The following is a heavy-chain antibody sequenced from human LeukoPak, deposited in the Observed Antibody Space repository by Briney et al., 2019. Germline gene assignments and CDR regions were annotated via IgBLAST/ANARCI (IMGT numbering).Heavy chain of an antibody. D-gene: IGHD1-26*01. Sequence: SETLSLTCAVYGGSFSGYYWSWIRQPPGKGLEWIGEINHSGSTNYNPSLKSRVTISVDTPKNQFSLKLSSVTAADTAVYYCARDQVGYYYYYYMDVWGKGTTVTVSS. J-gene: IGHJ6*03. CDR2: INHSGST. CDR1: GGSFSGYY. V-gene: IGHV4-34*01. CDR3: ARDQVGYYYYYYMDV.